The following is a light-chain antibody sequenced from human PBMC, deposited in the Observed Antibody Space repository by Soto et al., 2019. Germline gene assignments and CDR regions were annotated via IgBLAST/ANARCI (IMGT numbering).Light chain of an antibody. CDR2: GAS. V-gene: IGKV3-15*01. J-gene: IGKJ2*01. Sequence: IVMTQSPATLSVSPGERATLSCRASQSISGELAWYQQKPGQPPRLLIYGASTRATGVPGRFTGSGSGSEFTLTISGLQSEDFAVYYCQQGHNWPLTFGQGTRLE. CDR1: QSISGE. CDR3: QQGHNWPLT.